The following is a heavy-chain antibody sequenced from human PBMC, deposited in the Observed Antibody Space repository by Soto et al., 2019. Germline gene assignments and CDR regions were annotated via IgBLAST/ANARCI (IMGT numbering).Heavy chain of an antibody. CDR1: GYSISTGFN. V-gene: IGHV4-38-2*02. CDR3: ARDRAYYESSGLYFDY. J-gene: IGHJ4*02. D-gene: IGHD3-22*01. Sequence: SETLSLTCAVSGYSISTGFNWAWIRQPPGKGLEWIGSIYHSGSTYYNLSLKSRVTISSDASKNQISLKLSSVTAADTAVYYCARDRAYYESSGLYFDYWGQGTLVTVSS. CDR2: IYHSGST.